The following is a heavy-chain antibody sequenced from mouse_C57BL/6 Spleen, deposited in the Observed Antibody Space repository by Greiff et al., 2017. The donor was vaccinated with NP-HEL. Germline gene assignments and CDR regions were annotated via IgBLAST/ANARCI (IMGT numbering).Heavy chain of an antibody. J-gene: IGHJ4*01. CDR3: AREGYYSNYVDYAMDY. CDR1: GYTFTSYW. CDR2: IGPNSGGT. D-gene: IGHD2-5*01. V-gene: IGHV1-72*01. Sequence: QVQLKQPGAELVKPGASVKLSCKASGYTFTSYWMHWVKQRPGRGLEWIGRIGPNSGGTKYNEKFKSKATLTVDKPSSTAYMQLSSLTSEDSAVYYCAREGYYSNYVDYAMDYWGQGTSVTVSS.